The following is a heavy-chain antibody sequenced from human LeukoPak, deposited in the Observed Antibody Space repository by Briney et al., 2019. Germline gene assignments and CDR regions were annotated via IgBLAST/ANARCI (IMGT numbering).Heavy chain of an antibody. V-gene: IGHV3-30*02. CDR2: IPSDGSDN. CDR3: AKGLGDYNDFRLGY. J-gene: IGHJ4*02. Sequence: GGSLRLSCAASVFTFSTYGFHWVRQAPGKGLEWVAFIPSDGSDNYYANSVKGRFTISRDNSKNTLYLQMNSLRSEDTAVYYCAKGLGDYNDFRLGYWGQGTLVTVSS. D-gene: IGHD4-17*01. CDR1: VFTFSTYG.